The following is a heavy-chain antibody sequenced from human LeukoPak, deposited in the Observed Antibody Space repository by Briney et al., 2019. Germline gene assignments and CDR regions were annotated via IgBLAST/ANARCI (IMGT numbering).Heavy chain of an antibody. Sequence: GGSLRLSCAVSGFNFNTYSMNWVRQAPGKGPEWVSSISSTSNYIYYAESVKGRFAVSRDNAKNSLYLQMNSLRAEDTAVYYCAKDLRGNGYYFDYWGQGTLVTVSS. CDR2: ISSTSNYI. D-gene: IGHD1-1*01. J-gene: IGHJ4*02. V-gene: IGHV3-21*04. CDR3: AKDLRGNGYYFDY. CDR1: GFNFNTYS.